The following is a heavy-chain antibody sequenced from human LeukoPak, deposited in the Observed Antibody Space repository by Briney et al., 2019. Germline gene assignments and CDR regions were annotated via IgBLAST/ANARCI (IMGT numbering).Heavy chain of an antibody. D-gene: IGHD3-22*01. CDR2: IYYSGST. CDR1: GGSISSYY. CDR3: ARGETYYYDSSGYNNWFDP. V-gene: IGHV4-59*01. Sequence: SETLSLTCTVSGGSISSYYWSWIRQPPGKGLEWIGYIYYSGSTNYNPSLKSRVTISVDTSKDQFSPKLSSVTAADTAVYYCARGETYYYDSSGYNNWFDPWGQGTLVTVSS. J-gene: IGHJ5*02.